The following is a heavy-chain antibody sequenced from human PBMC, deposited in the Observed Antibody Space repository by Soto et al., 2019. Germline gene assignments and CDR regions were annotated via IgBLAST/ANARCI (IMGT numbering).Heavy chain of an antibody. V-gene: IGHV3-23*01. CDR2: ISGSGGST. CDR1: GFTFSSYA. J-gene: IGHJ6*02. D-gene: IGHD3-22*01. CDR3: AKVIGGYYYDSSGYFRGQTLYYYGMDV. Sequence: PGGSLRLSCAASGFTFSSYAMSWVRQAPGKGLEWVSAISGSGGSTYYADSVKGRFTISRDNSKNTLYLQMNSLRAEDTAVYYCAKVIGGYYYDSSGYFRGQTLYYYGMDVWGQGTTVTVSS.